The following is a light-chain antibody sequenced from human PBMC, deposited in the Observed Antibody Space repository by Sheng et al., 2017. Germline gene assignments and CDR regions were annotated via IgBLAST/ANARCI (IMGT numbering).Light chain of an antibody. J-gene: IGKJ3*01. Sequence: DIQMTQSPSSLSASVGDRVTITCRASQSIGIYLNWYQQKPGKAPKLLIYAASSLQSGVPSRFSGSGSGTDFTLTISSLQPEDFATYYCQQSFTTFGPGTKVDIK. CDR1: QSIGIY. CDR3: QQSFTT. CDR2: AAS. V-gene: IGKV1-39*01.